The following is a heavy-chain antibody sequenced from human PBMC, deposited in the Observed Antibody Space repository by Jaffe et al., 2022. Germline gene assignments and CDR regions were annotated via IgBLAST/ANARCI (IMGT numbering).Heavy chain of an antibody. CDR2: IYYSGST. J-gene: IGHJ4*02. D-gene: IGHD3-16*02. V-gene: IGHV4-59*01. CDR1: GGSISSYY. Sequence: QVQLQESGPGLVKPSETLSLTCTVSGGSISSYYWSWIRQPPGKGLEWIGYIYYSGSTNYNPSLKSRVTISVDTSKNQFSLKLSSVTAADTAVYYCARGAYDYIWGSYPLDYWGQGTLVTVSS. CDR3: ARGAYDYIWGSYPLDY.